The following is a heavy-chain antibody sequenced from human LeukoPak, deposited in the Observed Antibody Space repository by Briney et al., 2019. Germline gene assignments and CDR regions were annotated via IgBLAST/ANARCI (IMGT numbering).Heavy chain of an antibody. D-gene: IGHD2-2*01. Sequence: GGSLRLSCAASGFTFSDHYMDWVRQAPGKGLEWVGRIRNKPNSYTTEYAASVKGRFIVSGDDSKNSLYLQMNSLKTEDTAVYYCARDLGIGATDPYAYMDVWGEGTTVTVSS. CDR1: GFTFSDHY. V-gene: IGHV3-72*01. CDR2: IRNKPNSYTT. CDR3: ARDLGIGATDPYAYMDV. J-gene: IGHJ6*03.